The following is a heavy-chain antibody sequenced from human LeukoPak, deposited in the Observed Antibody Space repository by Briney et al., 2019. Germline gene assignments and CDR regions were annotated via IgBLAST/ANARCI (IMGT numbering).Heavy chain of an antibody. CDR3: AKAEGYNILTALDY. J-gene: IGHJ4*02. D-gene: IGHD3-9*01. V-gene: IGHV3-23*01. CDR2: IGASGGST. Sequence: GGSLRLSCATSGFTFSSYAMSWVRQAPGKGLEWVSGIGASGGSTYYADSVKGRFTISRDNSKNTLYLQMSSLRTDDTAVYYCAKAEGYNILTALDYWGQGTLVTVSS. CDR1: GFTFSSYA.